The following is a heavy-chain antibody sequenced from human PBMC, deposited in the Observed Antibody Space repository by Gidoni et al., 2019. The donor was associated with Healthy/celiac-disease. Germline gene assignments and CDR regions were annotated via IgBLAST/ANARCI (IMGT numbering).Heavy chain of an antibody. Sequence: EVQLVESGGGLVQPGRSLRLSCAASGFTSDDYAMHWVRQAPGKGLEWVSGISWNSGSIGYADSVKGRFTISRDNAKNSLYLQMNSLRAEDTALYYCAKDNHGDYYYGMDVWGQGTTVTVSS. V-gene: IGHV3-9*02. D-gene: IGHD4-17*01. J-gene: IGHJ6*02. CDR1: GFTSDDYA. CDR2: ISWNSGSI. CDR3: AKDNHGDYYYGMDV.